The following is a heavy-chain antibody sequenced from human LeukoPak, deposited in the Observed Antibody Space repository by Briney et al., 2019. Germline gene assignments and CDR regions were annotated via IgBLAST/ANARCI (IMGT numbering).Heavy chain of an antibody. CDR2: IYYSGST. CDR1: GGSFSGYY. CDR3: AALWFGEFLFDY. Sequence: SETLSLTCAVYGGSFSGYYWSWIRQPPGKGLEWIGYIYYSGSTNYNPSLKSRVTISVDTSKNQFSLKLSSVTAADTAVYYCAALWFGEFLFDYWGQGTLVTVSS. V-gene: IGHV4-59*01. J-gene: IGHJ4*02. D-gene: IGHD3-10*01.